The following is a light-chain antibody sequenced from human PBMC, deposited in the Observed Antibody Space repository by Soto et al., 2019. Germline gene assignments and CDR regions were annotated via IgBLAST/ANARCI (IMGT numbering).Light chain of an antibody. CDR1: QSVASN. V-gene: IGKV3D-15*01. Sequence: EIVMTQSPATLSVSPGKRSTLSCRAAQSVASNLAWYQQKPGQPPXXLMYDASTRATGIPARFSGSGSGTEFTLTISSLQSEDFAVYDCQQYNNWPSFGGGTKVDIK. J-gene: IGKJ4*01. CDR2: DAS. CDR3: QQYNNWPS.